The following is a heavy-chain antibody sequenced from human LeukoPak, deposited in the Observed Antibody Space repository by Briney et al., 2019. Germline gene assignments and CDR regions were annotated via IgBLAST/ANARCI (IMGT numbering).Heavy chain of an antibody. D-gene: IGHD4-17*01. J-gene: IGHJ1*01. V-gene: IGHV3-23*01. Sequence: PGGSLRLSCAASGFTFSNYALTWVRQAPGKGLEWVSSISGVNTHYADSVKGRFSISRDNYKNTLYPQMSSLRAEDTAVYYCARDPNGNYVGAFDFQRWGQGTLVTVSS. CDR3: ARDPNGNYVGAFDFQR. CDR2: ISGVNT. CDR1: GFTFSNYA.